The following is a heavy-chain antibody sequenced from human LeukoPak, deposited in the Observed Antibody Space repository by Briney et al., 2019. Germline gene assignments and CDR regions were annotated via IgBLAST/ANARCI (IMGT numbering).Heavy chain of an antibody. J-gene: IGHJ4*02. D-gene: IGHD1-7*01. CDR2: IDHSGST. Sequence: PSGILSLTCAVYGESFSGYYWSWIRQPPGKGLEWIGEIDHSGSTNYKPSLKSRVTISVDTSKNQFSLKLSSVTAADTAMYYCARITTGTTVDYWGQGTLVTVSS. V-gene: IGHV4-34*01. CDR1: GESFSGYY. CDR3: ARITTGTTVDY.